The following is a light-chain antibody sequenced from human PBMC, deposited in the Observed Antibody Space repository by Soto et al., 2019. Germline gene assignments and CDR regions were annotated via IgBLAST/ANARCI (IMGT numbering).Light chain of an antibody. CDR2: TAS. J-gene: IGKJ4*01. Sequence: DIQMTQSPSSLSTSVGDRVTITCRASQSISNYLNWYQQKPGKAPNLLIYTASSLQSGVPSRFSGSGSGTDFTLTISGLQAEDSATYYCQQSHSGPLTFGGGTKVDIK. V-gene: IGKV1-39*01. CDR3: QQSHSGPLT. CDR1: QSISNY.